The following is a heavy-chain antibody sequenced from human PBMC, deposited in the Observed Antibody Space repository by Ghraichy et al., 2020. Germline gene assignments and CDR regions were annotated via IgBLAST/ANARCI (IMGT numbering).Heavy chain of an antibody. J-gene: IGHJ3*02. V-gene: IGHV4-30-4*01. D-gene: IGHD1-26*01. CDR2: IYYSGST. CDR1: GGSISSGDYY. Sequence: SETLSLTCTVSGGSISSGDYYWSWIRQPPGKGLEWIGYIYYSGSTYYNPSLKSRVTISVDTSKNQFSLKLSSVTAADTAVYYCARTIVGALSPDAFDIWGQGTMVTVSS. CDR3: ARTIVGALSPDAFDI.